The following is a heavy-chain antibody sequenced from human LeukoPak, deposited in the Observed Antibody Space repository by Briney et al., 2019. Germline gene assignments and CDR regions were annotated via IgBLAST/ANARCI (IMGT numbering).Heavy chain of an antibody. V-gene: IGHV3-30*18. CDR3: AKDKYSSGWWAMDY. CDR1: GFTFSSYG. Sequence: GGSLRLSCAASGFTFSSYGMHWVRQAPGKGLEWVAAISYDGSNKYYADSVKGRFTISRDNSKNTLYLQMNSLRAEDTAVYYCAKDKYSSGWWAMDYWGQGTLVTVSS. J-gene: IGHJ4*02. D-gene: IGHD6-19*01. CDR2: ISYDGSNK.